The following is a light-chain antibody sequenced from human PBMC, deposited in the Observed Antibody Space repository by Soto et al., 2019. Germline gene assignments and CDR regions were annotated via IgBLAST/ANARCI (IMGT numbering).Light chain of an antibody. CDR1: SSNIGAGYD. CDR3: QSYDSSLSGYV. CDR2: VNS. J-gene: IGLJ1*01. Sequence: QSALTQPPSVSGAPGQRVTISCTGSSSNIGAGYDVHWYQQFPGTAPKLLIYVNSNRPSGVPDRFSGSKSGTSASLAITGLQAEDEADYYCQSYDSSLSGYVFGTGTKLTVL. V-gene: IGLV1-40*01.